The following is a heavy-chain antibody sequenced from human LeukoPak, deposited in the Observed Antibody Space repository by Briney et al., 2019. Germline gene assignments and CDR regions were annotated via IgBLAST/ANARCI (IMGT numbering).Heavy chain of an antibody. CDR1: GFTVSNNY. Sequence: PGGSLRLSCAASGFTVSNNYMNWVRQAPGKGLEWVSIIYSGGSTFSADSVKGRFTISRDNSKNTLYLQMNSLRAEDTAVYYCAREGGYGSGSLDYYYYGMDVWGQGTTVTVSS. D-gene: IGHD3-10*01. J-gene: IGHJ6*02. CDR2: IYSGGST. CDR3: AREGGYGSGSLDYYYYGMDV. V-gene: IGHV3-53*05.